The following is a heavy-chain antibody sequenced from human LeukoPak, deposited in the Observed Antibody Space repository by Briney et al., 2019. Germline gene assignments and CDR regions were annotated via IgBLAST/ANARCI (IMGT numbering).Heavy chain of an antibody. D-gene: IGHD3-22*01. Sequence: GGSLRLSCAASGFTFSKHWMSWVRQAPGKGLEWVAHIQQDGSDKYYVDSVKGQFTISRDNAKNSLYLQMNSLRAEDTAVYYCARDRGYYYDSSAYYHYFDYWGQGVLVTVSS. CDR1: GFTFSKHW. CDR3: ARDRGYYYDSSAYYHYFDY. CDR2: IQQDGSDK. J-gene: IGHJ4*02. V-gene: IGHV3-7*01.